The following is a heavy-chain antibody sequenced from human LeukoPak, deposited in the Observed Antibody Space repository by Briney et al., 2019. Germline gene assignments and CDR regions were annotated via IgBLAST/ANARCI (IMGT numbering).Heavy chain of an antibody. CDR3: ARAEWSNWYFDL. J-gene: IGHJ2*01. CDR1: GFTFSTYW. CDR2: IKQDGSEK. V-gene: IGHV3-7*03. Sequence: GGSLRLSCAASGFTFSTYWMNWVRQAPGKGLEXVANIKQDGSEKYYVDSVKGRFTLSRDSAKNSLYLQMNSLRAEDTAVYYCARAEWSNWYFDLWGRGTLVTVSS. D-gene: IGHD3-3*01.